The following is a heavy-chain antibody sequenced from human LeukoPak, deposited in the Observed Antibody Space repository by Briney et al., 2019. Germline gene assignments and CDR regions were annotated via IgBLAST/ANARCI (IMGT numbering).Heavy chain of an antibody. J-gene: IGHJ6*03. D-gene: IGHD6-13*01. V-gene: IGHV1-8*03. CDR2: MNPSSGNT. Sequence: ASVKVSFKASGYTFTSYVINWVRQATGQGREWMVWMNPSSGNTGYAQKFQGRVNITRNTSISTAYMELSSLRCEDTAVYYCARGRKDSRSWPPDYYYYYYMDVWGKGTTVTVSS. CDR3: ARGRKDSRSWPPDYYYYYYMDV. CDR1: GYTFTSYV.